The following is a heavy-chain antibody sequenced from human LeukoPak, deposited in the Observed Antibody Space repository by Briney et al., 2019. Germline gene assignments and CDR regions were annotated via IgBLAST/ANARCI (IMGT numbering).Heavy chain of an antibody. D-gene: IGHD3-10*01. CDR2: ISAYNGNT. CDR3: ARDTITSIPMVRGVPGY. J-gene: IGHJ4*02. V-gene: IGHV1-18*01. Sequence: ASVKVSCKASGYTFTSYGISWVRQAPGQGLEWMGWISAYNGNTNYAQKLQGRVTMTTDTSTSTAYMELRRLRSDDTAVYYCARDTITSIPMVRGVPGYWGQGTLVTVSS. CDR1: GYTFTSYG.